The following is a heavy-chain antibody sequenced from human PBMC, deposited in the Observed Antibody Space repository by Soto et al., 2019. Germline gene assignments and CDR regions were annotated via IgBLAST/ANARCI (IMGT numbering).Heavy chain of an antibody. CDR1: GYTFTSNS. CDR3: ARISSASSGWLTDY. J-gene: IGHJ4*02. D-gene: IGHD6-19*01. V-gene: IGHV1-18*04. Sequence: ASVKVSFKASGYTFTSNSIGWVRQAPGQGLEWMGWINVYNGDTKYAQQLQGRVTLTTDTSTSTAYMDLRSLRSDDTAVYYCARISSASSGWLTDYWGQGTLVTVSS. CDR2: INVYNGDT.